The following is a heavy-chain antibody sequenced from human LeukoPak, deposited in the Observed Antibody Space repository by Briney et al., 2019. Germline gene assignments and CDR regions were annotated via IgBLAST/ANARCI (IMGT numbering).Heavy chain of an antibody. CDR2: ISYDGSNK. J-gene: IGHJ6*03. CDR1: GFTFSTYG. D-gene: IGHD3-9*01. CDR3: ARDSAYFDWLTVYYYYYYMDV. V-gene: IGHV3-30*19. Sequence: GGSLRLSCAASGFTFSTYGMHWVRQAPGKGLEWVAVISYDGSNKYYADSVKGRFTISRDNSKNTLYLQMNSPRAEDTAVYYCARDSAYFDWLTVYYYYYYMDVWGKGTTVTVSS.